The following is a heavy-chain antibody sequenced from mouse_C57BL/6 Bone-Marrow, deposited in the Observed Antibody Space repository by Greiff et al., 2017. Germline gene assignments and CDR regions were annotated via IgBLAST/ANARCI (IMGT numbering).Heavy chain of an antibody. Sequence: QVQLQQSGAELVKPGASVKMSCKASGYTFTSYWITWVKQRPGQGLEWIGDIYPGSGSTNYNEKFKSKATLTVDTSSSTAYMQLSSLTSEDSAVYYCARCYGSLSYAMDYWGQGTSVTVSS. J-gene: IGHJ4*01. D-gene: IGHD1-1*01. CDR2: IYPGSGST. V-gene: IGHV1-55*01. CDR3: ARCYGSLSYAMDY. CDR1: GYTFTSYW.